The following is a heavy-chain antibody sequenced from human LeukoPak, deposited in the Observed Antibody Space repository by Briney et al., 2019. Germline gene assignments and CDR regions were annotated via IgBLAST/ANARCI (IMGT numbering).Heavy chain of an antibody. CDR1: GFTVSSNY. Sequence: PGGSLRLSCAASGFTVSSNYMSWVRQAPGKGLAWVSVIYSGGSTYYADSVKGRFTISRDNSKNTLYLQMNSLRAEDTAVYYCARDPYGDYGFDYWGQGTLVTVSS. V-gene: IGHV3-53*01. D-gene: IGHD4-17*01. CDR3: ARDPYGDYGFDY. J-gene: IGHJ4*02. CDR2: IYSGGST.